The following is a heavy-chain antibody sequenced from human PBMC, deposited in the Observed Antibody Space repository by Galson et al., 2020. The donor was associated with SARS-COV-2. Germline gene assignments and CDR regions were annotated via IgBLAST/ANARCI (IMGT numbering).Heavy chain of an antibody. D-gene: IGHD3-22*01. V-gene: IGHV4-38-2*02. CDR3: VGSSGYDTH. CDR2: IYHSGST. CDR1: GYSISSGYY. Sequence: SETLSLTCTVSGYSISSGYYWGWIRQPPGKGLEWIGRIYHSGSTYYNPSLKSRVTISVDTSKNQFSLKLSSVTAADTAVYYCVGSSGYDTHWGQGTLVTVSS. J-gene: IGHJ4*02.